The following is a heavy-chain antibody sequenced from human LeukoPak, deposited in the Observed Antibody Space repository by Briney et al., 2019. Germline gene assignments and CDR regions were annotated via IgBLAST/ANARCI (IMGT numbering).Heavy chain of an antibody. V-gene: IGHV3-23*01. CDR2: ISGNAGST. Sequence: GGSLRLSCAASGFTFSTYAMTWVRLAPGKGLEWVSAISGNAGSTYYADSVKGRFTISRDNSKNTLYLQMNSLRAEDTAVYYCAKDLGSVVTPPSLDYWGQGTLVTVSS. CDR3: AKDLGSVVTPPSLDY. CDR1: GFTFSTYA. D-gene: IGHD4-23*01. J-gene: IGHJ4*02.